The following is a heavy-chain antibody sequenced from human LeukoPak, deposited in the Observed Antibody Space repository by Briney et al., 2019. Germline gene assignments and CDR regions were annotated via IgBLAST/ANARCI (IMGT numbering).Heavy chain of an antibody. CDR3: AREVQWLGNYFDY. CDR2: ISSSSYI. Sequence: EGSLTLSCAASGCTFSSYSMNWLRQAPGKGLAWVSSISSSSYIYYADSVKGRFTISRDNAKNSLYLQMNSLRAEDAAVYYCAREVQWLGNYFDYWGQGTLVTVSS. D-gene: IGHD6-19*01. CDR1: GCTFSSYS. V-gene: IGHV3-21*01. J-gene: IGHJ4*02.